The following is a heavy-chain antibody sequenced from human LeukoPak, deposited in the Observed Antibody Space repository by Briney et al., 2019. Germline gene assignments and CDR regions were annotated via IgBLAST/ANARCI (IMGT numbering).Heavy chain of an antibody. CDR3: ARPRGYSYGQFNWFDP. D-gene: IGHD5-18*01. CDR2: IYYSGST. J-gene: IGHJ5*02. V-gene: IGHV4-39*01. Sequence: SETLSLTCTVSGGSISSSSYYWAWIRQPPGTGLEWLGSIYYSGSTYYNPSLKSRVTISVDTSKNQFSLKLSSVTAADTAVYYCARPRGYSYGQFNWFDPWGQGTLVTVSS. CDR1: GGSISSSSYY.